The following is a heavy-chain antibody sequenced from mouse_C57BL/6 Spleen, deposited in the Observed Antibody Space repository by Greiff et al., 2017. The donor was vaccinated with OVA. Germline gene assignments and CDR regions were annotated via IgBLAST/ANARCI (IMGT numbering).Heavy chain of an antibody. CDR1: GYSITSGYD. J-gene: IGHJ3*01. D-gene: IGHD3-2*02. Sequence: ESGPGMVKPSQSLSLTCTVTGYSITSGYDWHWIRHFPGNKLEWMGYISYSGSTHYNPSLKSRISITHDTSKNHFFLKLNSVTTEDTATYYGARGGQLRLLTWFAYWGQGTLVTVSA. CDR3: ARGGQLRLLTWFAY. V-gene: IGHV3-1*01. CDR2: ISYSGST.